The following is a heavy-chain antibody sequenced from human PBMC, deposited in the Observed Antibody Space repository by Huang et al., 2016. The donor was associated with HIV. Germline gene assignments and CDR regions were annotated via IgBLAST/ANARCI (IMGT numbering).Heavy chain of an antibody. CDR2: LIPYNSHA. V-gene: IGHV1-18*01. J-gene: IGHJ4*02. CDR1: GYFFSGYS. D-gene: IGHD5-12*01. CDR3: ARQRGYGCYGPSEYFFDS. Sequence: QPQLVQSGPEVKKPGASVKISCRTSGYFFSGYSLGWVRQIPGQGLEWKGCLIPYNSHALYAQSFQGRVTMPTDTSTNTAYIDLRSLRSDDTAVYYCARQRGYGCYGPSEYFFDSWGQGTLVTVSS.